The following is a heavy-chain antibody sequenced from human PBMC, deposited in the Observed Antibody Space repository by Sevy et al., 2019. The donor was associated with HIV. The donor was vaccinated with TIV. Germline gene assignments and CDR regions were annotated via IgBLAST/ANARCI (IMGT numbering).Heavy chain of an antibody. J-gene: IGHJ3*02. D-gene: IGHD3-22*01. Sequence: GGSLRFSCAASGFTFDDYAMHWVRQAPGKGLEWVSGISWNSGSIGYADSVKGRFTISRDNAKNSLYLQMNSLRAEDMALYYCAKGLGSSGQNDAFDIRGQGTMVTVSS. CDR3: AKGLGSSGQNDAFDI. V-gene: IGHV3-9*03. CDR2: ISWNSGSI. CDR1: GFTFDDYA.